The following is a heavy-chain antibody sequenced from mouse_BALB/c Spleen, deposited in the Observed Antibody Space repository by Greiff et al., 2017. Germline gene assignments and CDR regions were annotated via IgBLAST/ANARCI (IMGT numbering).Heavy chain of an antibody. CDR1: GFSLTSYG. CDR2: IWSGGST. Sequence: QVQLQQSGPGLVQPSQSLSITCTVSGFSLTSYGVHWVRQSPGKGLEWLGVIWSGGSTDYNAAFISRLSISKDNSKSQVFFKMNSLQANDTAIYYCARGNWCFAYWGQGTLVTVS. CDR3: ARGNWCFAY. V-gene: IGHV2-2*02. D-gene: IGHD4-1*01. J-gene: IGHJ3*01.